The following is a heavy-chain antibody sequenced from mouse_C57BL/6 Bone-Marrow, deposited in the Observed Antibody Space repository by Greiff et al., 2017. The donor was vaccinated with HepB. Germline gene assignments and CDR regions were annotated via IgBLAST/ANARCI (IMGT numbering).Heavy chain of an antibody. J-gene: IGHJ1*03. CDR3: ARSDGSPHWDGEG. V-gene: IGHV1-54*01. CDR1: GYAFTTYL. Sequence: LQESGAELVRPGTSVKVSCKASGYAFTTYLIEWVKQRPGQGLEWIGVINPGSGGTNYNEKFKGKATLTADKSSSPAYMQLSSLTSEDSEVYVCARSDGSPHWDGEGWGTGTTVTGSS. CDR2: INPGSGGT. D-gene: IGHD1-1*01.